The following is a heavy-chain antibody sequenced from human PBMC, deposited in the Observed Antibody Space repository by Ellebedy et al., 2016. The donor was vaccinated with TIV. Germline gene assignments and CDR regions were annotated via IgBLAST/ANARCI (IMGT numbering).Heavy chain of an antibody. Sequence: PGGSLRLSCAASGFTVSSDYMSWVRQAPGKGLEWVSVIYSGVSTSYADSVKGRFTISRDNSKNTLYLQMNSLRAEDTAVYYCAGQCGGDCRGAFDIWGQGTMVTVSS. CDR2: IYSGVST. D-gene: IGHD2-21*02. CDR3: AGQCGGDCRGAFDI. J-gene: IGHJ3*02. CDR1: GFTVSSDY. V-gene: IGHV3-66*04.